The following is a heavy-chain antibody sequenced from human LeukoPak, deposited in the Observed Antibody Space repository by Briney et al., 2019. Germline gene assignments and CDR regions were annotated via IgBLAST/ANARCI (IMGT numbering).Heavy chain of an antibody. CDR2: IIPIFGTV. Sequence: SVKVSCKASGGTFSSYAISWVRQAPGQGLEWMGGIIPIFGTVNYAQKFQGRVTITADESTSTAYMELSSLRSEDTAVYYCARSSPDRSSSWYRANWFDPWGQGTLVTVSS. D-gene: IGHD6-13*01. CDR3: ARSSPDRSSSWYRANWFDP. CDR1: GGTFSSYA. V-gene: IGHV1-69*13. J-gene: IGHJ5*02.